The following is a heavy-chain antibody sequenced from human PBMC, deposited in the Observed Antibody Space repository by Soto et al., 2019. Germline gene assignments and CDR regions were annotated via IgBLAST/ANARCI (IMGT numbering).Heavy chain of an antibody. Sequence: QVQLQESGPGLVKPSQTLSLTCTVSGGSISSGGYYWSWIRQHPGTGLGWIGYIYYTGSTYHNPSLQSRVTISVDTSKYHFALKLSSVSAADTAVYYCARDSRRCSGGSCYARGAFDIWGQGRMVTVSS. D-gene: IGHD2-15*01. V-gene: IGHV4-31*03. CDR3: ARDSRRCSGGSCYARGAFDI. CDR2: IYYTGST. J-gene: IGHJ3*02. CDR1: GGSISSGGYY.